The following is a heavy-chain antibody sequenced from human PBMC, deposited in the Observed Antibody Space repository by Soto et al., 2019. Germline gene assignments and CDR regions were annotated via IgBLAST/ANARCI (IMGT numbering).Heavy chain of an antibody. D-gene: IGHD3-10*01. CDR3: ARRYYGSGSYSDWYYFDY. CDR2: INWNGGST. J-gene: IGHJ4*02. CDR1: GFTFDDYG. V-gene: IGHV3-20*01. Sequence: GGSLRLSCAASGFTFDDYGMSWVRQAPGKGLEWVSGINWNGGSTGYAESVKGRFTISRDNAKNSLYLKMNSQRSEDTALYHCARRYYGSGSYSDWYYFDYWGQGT.